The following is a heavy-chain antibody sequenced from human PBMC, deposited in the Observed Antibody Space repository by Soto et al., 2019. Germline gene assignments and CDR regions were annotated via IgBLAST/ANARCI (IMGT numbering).Heavy chain of an antibody. CDR1: GFTFSNAW. D-gene: IGHD3-22*01. J-gene: IGHJ1*01. CDR2: IKSKTDGGTT. Sequence: EVQLVESGGGLVKPGGSLRLSCAASGFTFSNAWMNWVRQAPGKGLEWVGRIKSKTDGGTTDYAAPVKGRFTISRDDSKNTLYLQMNSLKTEDTAVYYCTTGYDSSGYYDEYFQHWGQGTLVTVSS. CDR3: TTGYDSSGYYDEYFQH. V-gene: IGHV3-15*07.